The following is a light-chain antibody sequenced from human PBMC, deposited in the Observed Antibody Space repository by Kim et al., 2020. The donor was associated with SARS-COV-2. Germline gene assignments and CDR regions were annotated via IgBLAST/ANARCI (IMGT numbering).Light chain of an antibody. CDR3: SSYRRSITNYV. CDR1: SSDVDGYNY. CDR2: DVS. Sequence: SVTISCTGTSSDVDGYNYVSWYQQHPNKAPKPMIDDVSNRPSGVPNRFSGSKSGNTASLTISGLQAEDEADYYCSSYRRSITNYVFGTGTKVTVL. V-gene: IGLV2-14*03. J-gene: IGLJ1*01.